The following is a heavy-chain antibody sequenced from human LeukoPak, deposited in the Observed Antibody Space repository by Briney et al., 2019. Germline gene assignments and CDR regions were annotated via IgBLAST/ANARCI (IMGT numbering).Heavy chain of an antibody. V-gene: IGHV1-2*02. D-gene: IGHD3-9*01. CDR3: ARDDILTGYYGGGY. CDR1: GYTFTGYY. Sequence: ASVKVSCKASGYTFTGYYMHWVRQAPGQGLEWMGWINPNSGGTNYAQKFQGRVTMTRDTSISTAYMELSRLRSDDTAVYYCARDDILTGYYGGGYWGQGTLVTVSS. CDR2: INPNSGGT. J-gene: IGHJ4*02.